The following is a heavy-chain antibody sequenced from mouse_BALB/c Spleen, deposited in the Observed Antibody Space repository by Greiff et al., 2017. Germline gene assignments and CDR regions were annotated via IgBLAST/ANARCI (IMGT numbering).Heavy chain of an antibody. CDR2: IDPSDSET. CDR3: ARGGAYYRYPFAY. J-gene: IGHJ3*01. CDR1: GYTFTSYW. Sequence: QVQLQQSGAELVKPGAPVKLSCKASGYTFTSYWMNWVKQRPGRGLEWIGRIDPSDSETHYNQKFKDKATLTVDKSSSTAYIQLSSLTSEDSAVYYCARGGAYYRYPFAYWGQGTLVTVSA. D-gene: IGHD2-14*01. V-gene: IGHV1-69*02.